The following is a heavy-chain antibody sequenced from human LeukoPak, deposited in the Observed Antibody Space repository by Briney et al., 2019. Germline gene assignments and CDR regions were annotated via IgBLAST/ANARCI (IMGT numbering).Heavy chain of an antibody. Sequence: GGSLRLSCAASGFTFSSYAMSWVRQAPGKGLEWVSAISGSGGSTYYADSVKGRFTISRDNSKNTLYLQMNSLRAEDTAVYYCAKDLLRGIAARRLGYWGQGTLATVSS. V-gene: IGHV3-23*01. CDR1: GFTFSSYA. D-gene: IGHD6-6*01. CDR2: ISGSGGST. J-gene: IGHJ4*02. CDR3: AKDLLRGIAARRLGY.